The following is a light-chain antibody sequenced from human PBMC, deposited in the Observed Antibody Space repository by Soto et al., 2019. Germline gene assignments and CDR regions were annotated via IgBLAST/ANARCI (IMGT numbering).Light chain of an antibody. CDR3: QQYYSTPLT. J-gene: IGKJ4*01. V-gene: IGKV4-1*01. Sequence: DIVMTQSPDSLTVSLGERATINCKSSQSVLYSSNNKNYLAWYQQKPGQPPNLLIYWASTRESGVPHRFSGSGSGTDFTLTISSLQAEDVAVYYCQQYYSTPLTFGGGTKVEIK. CDR1: QSVLYSSNNKNY. CDR2: WAS.